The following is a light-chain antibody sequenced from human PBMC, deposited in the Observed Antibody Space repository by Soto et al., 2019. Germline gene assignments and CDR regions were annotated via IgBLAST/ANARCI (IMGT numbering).Light chain of an antibody. CDR2: NNN. V-gene: IGLV1-44*01. CDR1: SSNIGSKT. J-gene: IGLJ1*01. CDR3: AAWDDSLSAYV. Sequence: QSVLTQPPSASGTPGQRVTISCSGSSSNIGSKTVNWYQQLPGTAPKLLIYNNNQRPSGVPDRFSGSKSGTSASLAIGGLQSEDEADYYWAAWDDSLSAYVFGTGTKLTVL.